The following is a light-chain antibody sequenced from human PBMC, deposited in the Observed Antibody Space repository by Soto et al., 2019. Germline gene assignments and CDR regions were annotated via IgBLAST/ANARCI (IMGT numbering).Light chain of an antibody. CDR1: QSVSGW. CDR3: QHYETFSGA. V-gene: IGKV1-5*01. Sequence: DLQLKKTPSTLSASVGDTVTVTCRASQSVSGWLAWYQQKPGEAPKLLIYDASALPRGVPSRFSGSGSGTKFTLTIASLQPDDFATYDYQHYETFSGAFGPGTKVDI. J-gene: IGKJ1*01. CDR2: DAS.